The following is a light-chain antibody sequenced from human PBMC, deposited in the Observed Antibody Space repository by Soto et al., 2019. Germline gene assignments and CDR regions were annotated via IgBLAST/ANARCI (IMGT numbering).Light chain of an antibody. CDR1: QSISTY. V-gene: IGKV1-39*01. CDR2: AAS. CDR3: QQSYSTPRT. Sequence: DIQMTQSPSSLSASVGDRVTITCRASQSISTYLNWYQQKPGKAPKLLIYAASSLQSGVPSRFSGSRSGTDFTLTISSRQPEDFATYYCQQSYSTPRTFGQGTKVEIK. J-gene: IGKJ1*01.